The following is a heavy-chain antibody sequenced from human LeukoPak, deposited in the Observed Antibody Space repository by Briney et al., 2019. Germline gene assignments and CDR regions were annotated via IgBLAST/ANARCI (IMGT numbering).Heavy chain of an antibody. V-gene: IGHV1-69*06. CDR2: IIPIFGTA. Sequence: SLKVSCKASGYVFTGYYMHWVRQAPGQGLEWMGGIIPIFGTANYAQKFQGRVTITADKSTSTAYIELSSLRSEDTAVYYCASPEQLRNYYYYYMDVWGKGTTVTVSS. CDR3: ASPEQLRNYYYYYMDV. D-gene: IGHD6-6*01. J-gene: IGHJ6*03. CDR1: GYVFTGYY.